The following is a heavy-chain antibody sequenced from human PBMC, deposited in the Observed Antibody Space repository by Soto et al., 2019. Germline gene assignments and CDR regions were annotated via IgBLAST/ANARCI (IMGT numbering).Heavy chain of an antibody. J-gene: IGHJ4*02. V-gene: IGHV4-38-2*01. CDR2: IYHSGTT. CDR3: ARSVAVPGAHIDY. Sequence: PSETLSLTCAVSGDSISSGYYWAWIRQPPGKGLEWVASIYHSGTTYYNPSLTSRVTISVDTSKNEFSLRLSSVTAADTAVYFCARSVAVPGAHIDYWGQGTQVTVSS. CDR1: GDSISSGYY. D-gene: IGHD6-19*01.